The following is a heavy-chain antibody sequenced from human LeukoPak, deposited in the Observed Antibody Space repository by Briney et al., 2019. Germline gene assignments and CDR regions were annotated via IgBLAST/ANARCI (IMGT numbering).Heavy chain of an antibody. V-gene: IGHV3-64*04. CDR2: ISDSGGST. J-gene: IGHJ4*02. D-gene: IGHD4-17*01. CDR3: AKSATTVTSNFDY. Sequence: GGSLRLSCSASGFPFSSYAMHWVRQAPGKGLEYVSAISDSGGSTYYADSVKGRFTISRDNSKNTVYLQMNSLRAEDTAVYYCAKSATTVTSNFDYWGQGTLVTVSS. CDR1: GFPFSSYA.